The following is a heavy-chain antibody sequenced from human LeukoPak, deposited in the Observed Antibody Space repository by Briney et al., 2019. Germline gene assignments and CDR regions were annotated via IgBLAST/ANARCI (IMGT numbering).Heavy chain of an antibody. D-gene: IGHD3-22*01. V-gene: IGHV1-46*01. CDR1: GYTFTNYY. Sequence: ASVKVSCKASGYTFTNYYMHWVRQAPGQGLEWMGVINPSGGYTTYAQKFQGRVTMARDTSTSTVSMELSSLRSEDTAVYFCARQEDSSGYYYYYWGQGTLVTVSS. J-gene: IGHJ4*02. CDR3: ARQEDSSGYYYYY. CDR2: INPSGGYT.